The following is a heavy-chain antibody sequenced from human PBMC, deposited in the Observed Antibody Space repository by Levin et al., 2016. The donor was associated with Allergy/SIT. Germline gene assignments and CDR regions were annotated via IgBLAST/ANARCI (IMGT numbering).Heavy chain of an antibody. CDR3: ARDNSPSEDFFDY. V-gene: IGHV3-33*01. J-gene: IGHJ4*02. CDR2: IWHDGSKT. Sequence: LSLTCAASGFTFSTYGMHWVRQAPGKGLEWVAVIWHDGSKTYYGESAKGRFTISRDTSNNTLYLQMNSLRAEDTAVYYCARDNSPSEDFFDYWGQGTLVTVSS. CDR1: GFTFSTYG.